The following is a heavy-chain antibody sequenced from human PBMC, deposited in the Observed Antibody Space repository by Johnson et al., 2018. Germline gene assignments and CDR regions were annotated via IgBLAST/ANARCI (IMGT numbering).Heavy chain of an antibody. J-gene: IGHJ6*02. V-gene: IGHV3-33*01. CDR2: IWYDGSNK. Sequence: QVQLVQSGGGVVQPGRSLRLSCAASGFTFRSYGMHWVRQAPGKGLEWVAVIWYDGSNKYYADSVQGRFTIPKDNSKNKLYLQMNRLRAEDTAVYYCVDAYRSGWYPHGMDVWGQGTTVTVSS. CDR3: VDAYRSGWYPHGMDV. CDR1: GFTFRSYG. D-gene: IGHD6-19*01.